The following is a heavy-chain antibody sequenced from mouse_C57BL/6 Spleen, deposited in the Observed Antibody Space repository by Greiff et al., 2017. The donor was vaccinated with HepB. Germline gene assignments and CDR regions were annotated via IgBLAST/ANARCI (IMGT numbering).Heavy chain of an antibody. V-gene: IGHV2-2*01. CDR2: IWSGGST. CDR3: ARGDYYGTFDY. J-gene: IGHJ2*01. CDR1: GFSLTSYG. Sequence: VKLQESGPGLVQPSQSLSITCTVSGFSLTSYGVHWVRQSPGKGLEWLGVIWSGGSTDYNADFISRLSISKDNSKSQVFFKMNSLQADDTAIYYCARGDYYGTFDYWGQGTTLTVSS. D-gene: IGHD1-1*01.